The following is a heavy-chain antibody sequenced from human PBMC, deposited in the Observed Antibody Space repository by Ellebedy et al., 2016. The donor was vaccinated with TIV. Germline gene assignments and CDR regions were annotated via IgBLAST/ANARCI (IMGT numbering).Heavy chain of an antibody. CDR2: IYSGGST. V-gene: IGHV3-66*01. J-gene: IGHJ4*02. Sequence: PGGSLRLSCAASGFTVSSNYMSWVRQAPGKGLEWVSVIYSGGSTYYADSVKGRFTISRDNSKNTLYLQMNSLRAEDTAVYYCARAVDTAMVLDYWGQGTLVTVSS. CDR1: GFTVSSNY. CDR3: ARAVDTAMVLDY. D-gene: IGHD5-18*01.